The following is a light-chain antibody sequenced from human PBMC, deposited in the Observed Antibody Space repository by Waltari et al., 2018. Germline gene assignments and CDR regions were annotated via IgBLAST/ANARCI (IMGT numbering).Light chain of an antibody. CDR2: CAS. CDR3: QQYNNWPTWT. CDR1: QSVSSN. Sequence: EIVMTHSPATLSVSPGERATLSCRASQSVSSNLAWYQQKPGQDHRLLSYCASTRATGIPARFSGSGSGTEFTLTISSLQSEDFAVYYCQQYNNWPTWTFGQGTKVEIK. J-gene: IGKJ1*01. V-gene: IGKV3-15*01.